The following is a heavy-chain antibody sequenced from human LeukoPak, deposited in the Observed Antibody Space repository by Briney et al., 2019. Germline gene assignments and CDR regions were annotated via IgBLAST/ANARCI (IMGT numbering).Heavy chain of an antibody. J-gene: IGHJ4*02. V-gene: IGHV3-9*01. CDR1: GFTFDDYG. D-gene: IGHD6-6*01. Sequence: GGSLRLSCAASGFTFDDYGLHWVRQVPGKGLEWVSGINYQSARFDADSVKGRVTISRDNAKNLLYLLMDSLRPEDSALYYCVKDAGIAARPWYFDSWGQGTQVIVSS. CDR2: INYQSARF. CDR3: VKDAGIAARPWYFDS.